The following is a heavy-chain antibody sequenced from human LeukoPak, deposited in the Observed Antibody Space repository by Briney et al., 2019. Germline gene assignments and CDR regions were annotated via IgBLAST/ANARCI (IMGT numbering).Heavy chain of an antibody. V-gene: IGHV1-24*01. CDR3: ARDGTNYYDSGGYYYVNFDY. CDR2: FDPEDGET. D-gene: IGHD3-22*01. Sequence: ASVKVSCKVSGYTLTELSMHWVRQAPGKGLEWMGGFDPEDGETIYAQKFPGRVTITADESTSTAYMELSSLRSEDTAVYYCARDGTNYYDSGGYYYVNFDYWGQGTLVTVSS. J-gene: IGHJ4*02. CDR1: GYTLTELS.